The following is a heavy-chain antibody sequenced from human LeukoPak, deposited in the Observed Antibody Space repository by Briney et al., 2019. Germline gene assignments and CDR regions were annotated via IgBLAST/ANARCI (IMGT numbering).Heavy chain of an antibody. J-gene: IGHJ4*02. V-gene: IGHV3-30-3*01. CDR3: ASPPGYYFDY. Sequence: GGSLRLSCAASGFTFSSYAMHWVRQAPGKGLEWVAVISYGGSNKYYADSVKGRFTISRDNSKNTLYLQMNSLRAEDTAVYSCASPPGYYFDYWGQGTLVTVSS. CDR1: GFTFSSYA. CDR2: ISYGGSNK.